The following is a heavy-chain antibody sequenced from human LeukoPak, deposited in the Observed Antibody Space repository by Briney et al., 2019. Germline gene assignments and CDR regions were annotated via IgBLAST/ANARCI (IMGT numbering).Heavy chain of an antibody. D-gene: IGHD6-6*01. CDR2: IKEVESEK. CDR1: GFTFSNYW. J-gene: IGHJ4*02. Sequence: GGSLRLSCVASGFTFSNYWMSWVRQAPGKGLEWVANIKEVESEKNHVDSVKGRFTISRDNAKNSLYLQMNSLRAEDTAVYYCARYSSSSSIDYWGQGTLVTVSS. CDR3: ARYSSSSSIDY. V-gene: IGHV3-7*01.